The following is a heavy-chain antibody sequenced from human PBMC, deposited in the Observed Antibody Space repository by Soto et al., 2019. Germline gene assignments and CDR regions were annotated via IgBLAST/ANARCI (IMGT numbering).Heavy chain of an antibody. CDR2: ISAYKGKT. J-gene: IGHJ4*02. V-gene: IGHV1-18*01. Sequence: AASVKVSCKASGYTFNAYYINWVRQAPGQGLEKIRRISAYKGKTNYAQMLQSRVTMTADTSTSTAYMELTTLRSDDTAVYYCARGEAYSNYEDYWGQGTLVTVSS. D-gene: IGHD4-4*01. CDR1: GYTFNAYY. CDR3: ARGEAYSNYEDY.